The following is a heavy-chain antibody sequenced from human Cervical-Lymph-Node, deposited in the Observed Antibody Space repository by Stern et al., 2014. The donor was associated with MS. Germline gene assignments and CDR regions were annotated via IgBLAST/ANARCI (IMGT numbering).Heavy chain of an antibody. Sequence: QVQLQESGPGLVKPSQTLSLTCTVSGGSTSSGGYYWSWIRQPPGKGLEWIGYISFSGSTYYNPSLKSRVTISLDTSKHQFSLKLSSVTAADTAVYYCARDRGGSSYGYHYYYGMDVWGQGTTVTVSS. D-gene: IGHD5-18*01. CDR3: ARDRGGSSYGYHYYYGMDV. J-gene: IGHJ6*02. V-gene: IGHV4-31*03. CDR2: ISFSGST. CDR1: GGSTSSGGYY.